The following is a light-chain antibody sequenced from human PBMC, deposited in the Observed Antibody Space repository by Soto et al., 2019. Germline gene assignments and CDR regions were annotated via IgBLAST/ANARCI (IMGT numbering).Light chain of an antibody. CDR2: DVS. V-gene: IGLV2-14*03. J-gene: IGLJ1*01. CDR1: SSDVGGYNY. CDR3: SSYKISVTPDYV. Sequence: QSSPTQPASVFRSPGRSNTISSTGTSSDVGGYNYVSWYQHHPGRAPKLMIYDVSNRPSGISNRFSGSKSGNTASLTISGLQSEDDAGYYGSSYKISVTPDYVFVRGTTVTV.